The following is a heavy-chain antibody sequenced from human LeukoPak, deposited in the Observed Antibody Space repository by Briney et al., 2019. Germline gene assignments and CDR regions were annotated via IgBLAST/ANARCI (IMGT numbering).Heavy chain of an antibody. J-gene: IGHJ6*03. CDR3: ARSVGEQQLVGAYYYYMDV. V-gene: IGHV1-69*05. CDR2: IIPIFGTA. Sequence: ASVKVSCKASGGTFSSYAISWVRQAPGQGLEWMGGIIPIFGTANYAQKFQGRVTITTDESTSTAYMELSSLRSEDTAVYYCARSVGEQQLVGAYYYYMDVWGKGTTVTVSS. D-gene: IGHD6-13*01. CDR1: GGTFSSYA.